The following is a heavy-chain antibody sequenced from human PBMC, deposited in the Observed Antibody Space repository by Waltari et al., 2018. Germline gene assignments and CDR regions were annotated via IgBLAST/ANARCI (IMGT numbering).Heavy chain of an antibody. J-gene: IGHJ4*02. Sequence: EVQLVESGGGLVQPGGSLRLSCEGSGFTFSNSWVHWVRQAPGKGLEWLSRINSDGSNTNYADSVKGRFTISRDNAKNTLYLEMNSLRAEDTAVYYCARAGYYRFDYWGQGTLVTVSS. CDR1: GFTFSNSW. V-gene: IGHV3-74*01. CDR3: ARAGYYRFDY. D-gene: IGHD3-22*01. CDR2: INSDGSNT.